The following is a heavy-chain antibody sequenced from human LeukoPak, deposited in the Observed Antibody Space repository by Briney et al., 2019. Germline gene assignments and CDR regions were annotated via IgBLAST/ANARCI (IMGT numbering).Heavy chain of an antibody. CDR1: GGSISSYY. CDR3: ARGGTAVVTPYAFDI. Sequence: PSETLSLTCTVSGGSISSYYWSWIRQPPGKGVEWIGYIYYSGSTNYNPSVKSRVTMSVDTSKKQFSLNLSSLTAADTAVYYCARGGTAVVTPYAFDIWGQGTMVTVSS. J-gene: IGHJ3*02. V-gene: IGHV4-59*01. D-gene: IGHD4-23*01. CDR2: IYYSGST.